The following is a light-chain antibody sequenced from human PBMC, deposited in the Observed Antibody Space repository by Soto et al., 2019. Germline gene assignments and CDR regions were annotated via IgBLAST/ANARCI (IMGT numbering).Light chain of an antibody. V-gene: IGLV1-44*01. CDR1: SSNIGSNT. CDR3: AAWDDSMNGYV. J-gene: IGLJ1*01. Sequence: QSMLAQPPSASRTPGQRVTISFSGSSSNIGSNTVNWYQQLPGTAPKILIHANNQRPSGVPDRFYGSKSGTSASLAISWIQSEAADYYCAAWDDSMNGYVFGTGTKVTVL. CDR2: ANN.